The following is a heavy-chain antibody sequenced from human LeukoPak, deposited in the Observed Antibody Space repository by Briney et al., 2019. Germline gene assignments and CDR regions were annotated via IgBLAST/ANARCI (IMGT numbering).Heavy chain of an antibody. D-gene: IGHD2-2*01. V-gene: IGHV4-31*03. CDR3: AGSTRTDYYYYYYMDV. Sequence: PSETLSLTCTVSGGSVSSAGYYWSWIRQHSGKGLEWIGYIDYSGSTFYNPSLKSRLTISVDTSKNQFSLKLSSVTAADTAVYYCAGSTRTDYYYYYYMDVWGKGTTVTVSS. CDR1: GGSVSSAGYY. J-gene: IGHJ6*03. CDR2: IDYSGST.